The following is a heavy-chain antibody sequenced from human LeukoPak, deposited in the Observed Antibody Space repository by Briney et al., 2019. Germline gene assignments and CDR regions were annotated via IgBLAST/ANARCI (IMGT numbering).Heavy chain of an antibody. J-gene: IGHJ6*02. CDR2: ISAYNGNT. D-gene: IGHD6-13*01. CDR1: GYTFTSYG. V-gene: IGHV1-18*01. Sequence: ASVKVSCKASGYTFTSYGISWVRQAPGQGLEWMGWISAYNGNTNYAQKLQGRVTMTTDTSTSTAYMELRSLRSDDTAVYYCSTFSSWYSPYGMDVWGQGTTVTVSS. CDR3: STFSSWYSPYGMDV.